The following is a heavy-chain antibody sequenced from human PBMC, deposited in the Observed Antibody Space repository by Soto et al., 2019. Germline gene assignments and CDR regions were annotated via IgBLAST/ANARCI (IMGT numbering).Heavy chain of an antibody. V-gene: IGHV3-23*01. CDR3: ARGLEAGYYFAY. CDR2: ITTSGDRS. D-gene: IGHD3-22*01. Sequence: EVQLLESGGRLIQPGGSLRLSCAASGFNFSSYAMSRIRQSPGKGPECVAGITTSGDRSGYADCVKGRFTVSRDNSQNTMYLQLNSLRGDDAAIYYCARGLEAGYYFAYWGQGTLVTVSS. CDR1: GFNFSSYA. J-gene: IGHJ4*02.